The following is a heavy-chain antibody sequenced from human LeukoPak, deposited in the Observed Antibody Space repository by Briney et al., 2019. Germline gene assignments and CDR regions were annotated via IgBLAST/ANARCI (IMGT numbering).Heavy chain of an antibody. D-gene: IGHD6-19*01. V-gene: IGHV3-21*01. Sequence: MTGGSLRLSCAASGFTFSSYSMNWVRQAPGKGLEWVSSISSSSSYIYYADSVKGRFTISRDNAKNSLHLQMNSLRAEDTAVYYCASLAVAGTRAPDYWGQGTLVTVSS. J-gene: IGHJ4*02. CDR1: GFTFSSYS. CDR3: ASLAVAGTRAPDY. CDR2: ISSSSSYI.